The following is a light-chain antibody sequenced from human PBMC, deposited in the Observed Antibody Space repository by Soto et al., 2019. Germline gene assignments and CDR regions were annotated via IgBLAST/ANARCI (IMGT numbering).Light chain of an antibody. CDR1: QSVSSSY. V-gene: IGKV3-20*01. Sequence: EIVLTQSPGTLSLSPGERATLSCRASQSVSSSYLAWYQQKPGQAPRLLIYGASSRATGVPARFSGSGSGTDFTLTISRLEPEDFAAYYCQKYGGSPPYTFGQGTKLEIK. CDR2: GAS. J-gene: IGKJ2*01. CDR3: QKYGGSPPYT.